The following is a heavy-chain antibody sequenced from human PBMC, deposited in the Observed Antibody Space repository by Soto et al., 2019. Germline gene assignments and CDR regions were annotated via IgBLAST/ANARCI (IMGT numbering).Heavy chain of an antibody. CDR3: ARDKDSGSYSIGFPWFDP. D-gene: IGHD1-26*01. V-gene: IGHV3-30-3*01. CDR2: ISYDGSNK. CDR1: GFTFSSYA. J-gene: IGHJ5*02. Sequence: QVQLVESGGGVVQPGRSLRLSCAASGFTFSSYAMHWVRQAPGKGLEWVAVISYDGSNKYYAASVKGRFTISRDNSKNTLYLQMNSLRAEDTAVYYCARDKDSGSYSIGFPWFDPWGQGTLVTVSS.